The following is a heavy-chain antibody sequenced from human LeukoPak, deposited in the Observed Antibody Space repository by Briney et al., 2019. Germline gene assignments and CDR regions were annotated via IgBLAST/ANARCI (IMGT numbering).Heavy chain of an antibody. J-gene: IGHJ4*02. Sequence: SETLSLTCTVSGGSISSYYWNWVRQPPGKGLEWIGYIYYSGSTNYNPSLKSRVTISVDTSKNQFSLKLSSVTAADTAVYYCARHDRSAVRGVIADYWGQGTLVTVSS. V-gene: IGHV4-59*08. CDR3: ARHDRSAVRGVIADY. D-gene: IGHD3-10*01. CDR1: GGSISSYY. CDR2: IYYSGST.